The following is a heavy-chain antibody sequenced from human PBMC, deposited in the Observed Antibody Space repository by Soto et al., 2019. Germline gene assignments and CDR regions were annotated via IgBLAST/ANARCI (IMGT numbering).Heavy chain of an antibody. J-gene: IGHJ6*02. D-gene: IGHD5-12*01. CDR3: ARGTGDGYNYSYYYYYYGMDV. CDR2: MNPNSGNT. Sequence: SVKVSCKASGYTFTSYDINWVRQATGQGLEWMGWMNPNSGNTGYAQKFQGRVTMTRNTSISTAYMELSSLRSEDTAVYYCARGTGDGYNYSYYYYYYGMDVWGQGTTVTVSS. CDR1: GYTFTSYD. V-gene: IGHV1-8*01.